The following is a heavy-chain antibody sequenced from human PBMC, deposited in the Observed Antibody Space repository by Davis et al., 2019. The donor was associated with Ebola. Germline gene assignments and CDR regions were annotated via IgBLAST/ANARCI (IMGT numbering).Heavy chain of an antibody. CDR3: TRHFSWGYFDY. D-gene: IGHD2-15*01. V-gene: IGHV3-73*01. CDR1: GFTFSCSA. Sequence: GESLKISCAASGFTFSCSAMHWVRQASGKGLEWVGRIRSKANSYATAYAASVKGRFTISRDDSTNTAYLQMNSLKTEDTAVYYCTRHFSWGYFDYWGQGTLVTVSS. CDR2: IRSKANSYAT. J-gene: IGHJ4*02.